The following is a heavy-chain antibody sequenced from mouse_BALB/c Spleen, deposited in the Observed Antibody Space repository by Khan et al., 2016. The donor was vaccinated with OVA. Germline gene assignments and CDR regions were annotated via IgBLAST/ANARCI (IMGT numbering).Heavy chain of an antibody. CDR2: IWSGGST. CDR1: GFSLTSYG. D-gene: IGHD1-1*01. J-gene: IGHJ3*01. CDR3: ARRGYYYGRGAWVPY. Sequence: QVQLKQSGPGLVQPSQSLSITCTVSGFSLTSYGVHWVRQSPGKGLEWLGVIWSGGSTDYNAAFISRLSISKDNSKSQVFFKMNSLQANDTAIYYCARRGYYYGRGAWVPYWGQGTLVTVAA. V-gene: IGHV2-2*02.